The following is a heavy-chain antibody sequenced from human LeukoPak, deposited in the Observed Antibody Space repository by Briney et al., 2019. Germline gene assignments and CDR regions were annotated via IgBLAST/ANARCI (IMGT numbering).Heavy chain of an antibody. CDR3: AKLLDYYDSSGYYQDAFDI. Sequence: GGSLRLSCAASGFTFSGSAMHWVRQAPGKGLEWVAFIRYDGSNKYYADSVKGRFTISRDNSKNTLYLQMNSLRAEDTAVYYCAKLLDYYDSSGYYQDAFDIWGQGTMVTVSS. V-gene: IGHV3-30*02. J-gene: IGHJ3*02. CDR2: IRYDGSNK. CDR1: GFTFSGSA. D-gene: IGHD3-22*01.